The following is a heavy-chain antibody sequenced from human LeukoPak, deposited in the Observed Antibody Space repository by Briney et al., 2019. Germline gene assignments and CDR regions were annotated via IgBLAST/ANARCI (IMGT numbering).Heavy chain of an antibody. J-gene: IGHJ4*02. CDR2: INHSGST. CDR1: GGSFSGYY. Sequence: PSETLSLTCAVYGGSFSGYYWSWIRQPPGKGLEWIGEINHSGSTNYNLSLKSRVTISVDTSKNQFSLKLSSVTAADTAVYYCARGWRLTDYLYWGQGTLVTVSS. D-gene: IGHD4-11*01. CDR3: ARGWRLTDYLY. V-gene: IGHV4-34*01.